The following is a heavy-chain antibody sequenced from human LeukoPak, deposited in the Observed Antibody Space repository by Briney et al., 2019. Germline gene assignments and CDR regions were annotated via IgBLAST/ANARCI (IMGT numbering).Heavy chain of an antibody. Sequence: PGGSLRLSCAASGFALSSYAMHWVRQAPGKGLEWITILSSDGSSEYYADSVKGRFTISRDTSMTTLYLQMNSLRAEDTAVYYCARGTAGYHSSYFDYWGQGTLVTVSS. J-gene: IGHJ4*02. CDR2: LSSDGSSE. V-gene: IGHV3-30*04. D-gene: IGHD3-16*02. CDR1: GFALSSYA. CDR3: ARGTAGYHSSYFDY.